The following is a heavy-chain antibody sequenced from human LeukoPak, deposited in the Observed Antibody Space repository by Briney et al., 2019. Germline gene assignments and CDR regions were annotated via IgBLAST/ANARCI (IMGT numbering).Heavy chain of an antibody. CDR2: INNDGVST. D-gene: IGHD3-10*01. CDR3: ARENDYGSGFDYYYYYYMDV. V-gene: IGHV3-74*01. J-gene: IGHJ6*03. CDR1: GFTLSSYW. Sequence: GGSLRLSCATSGFTLSSYWMHWVRQVPGKGLEWLSRINNDGVSTSYADSVKGRFTISRDNAKNTLYLQMNSLRAEDTAVYYCARENDYGSGFDYYYYYYMDVWGKGTTVTVSS.